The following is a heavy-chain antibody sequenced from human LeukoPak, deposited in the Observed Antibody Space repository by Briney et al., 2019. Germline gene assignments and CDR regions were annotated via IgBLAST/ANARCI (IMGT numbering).Heavy chain of an antibody. CDR2: ISSSSSYI. CDR1: GFSLSGYS. CDR3: ARDSGPYFDRNPFDY. J-gene: IGHJ4*02. V-gene: IGHV3-21*01. Sequence: GGSLRLSCAASGFSLSGYSMNWVRQAPGEGLEWVSFISSSSSYIYYADSVKGRFSISRDNAKNSLFLQMNSLRVEDTAVYYCARDSGPYFDRNPFDYWGQGTLVTVSS. D-gene: IGHD3-9*01.